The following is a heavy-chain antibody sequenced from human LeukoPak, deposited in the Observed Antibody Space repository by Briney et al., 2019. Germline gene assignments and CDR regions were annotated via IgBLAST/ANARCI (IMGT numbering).Heavy chain of an antibody. CDR1: GGSFSSGQY. CDR2: INHSGSS. V-gene: IGHV4-34*01. CDR3: ARTAGWSYGFDY. D-gene: IGHD5-18*01. J-gene: IGHJ4*02. Sequence: SETLSLTCAVFGGSFSSGQYWSWIRQPPGKGLEWIGEINHSGSSNYNPAFKSRVTISVDTSKNQFSLKLNSVTAADTAVYYCARTAGWSYGFDYWGQGTLVTVSS.